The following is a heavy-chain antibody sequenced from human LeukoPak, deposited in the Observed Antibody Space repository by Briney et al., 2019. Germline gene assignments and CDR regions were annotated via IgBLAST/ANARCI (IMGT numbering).Heavy chain of an antibody. J-gene: IGHJ4*02. CDR1: GFTFSNYW. CDR3: ARGGGYAWDY. V-gene: IGHV3-7*01. D-gene: IGHD5-12*01. CDR2: IKQDGSEK. Sequence: GGSLRLSCAGSGFTFSNYWMNWVRQAPGKGLEWVANIKQDGSEKYYVDSVKGRFTISRDNAKNSLYLQMNSLRADDTAVYYCARGGGYAWDYWGQGTLVTVSS.